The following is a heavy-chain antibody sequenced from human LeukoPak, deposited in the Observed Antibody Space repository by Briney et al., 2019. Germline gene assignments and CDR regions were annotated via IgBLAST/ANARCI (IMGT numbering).Heavy chain of an antibody. CDR1: GYTFTSYA. J-gene: IGHJ5*02. Sequence: ASVKVSCKASGYTFTSYAMNWVRQAPGQGLEWVGWINTNTGNPTYAQGFTGRFVFSLDTSVSTAYLQISSLKAEDTAVYYCARRGSSVRGHWFDPWGQGTLVTASS. V-gene: IGHV7-4-1*02. D-gene: IGHD6-6*01. CDR3: ARRGSSVRGHWFDP. CDR2: INTNTGNP.